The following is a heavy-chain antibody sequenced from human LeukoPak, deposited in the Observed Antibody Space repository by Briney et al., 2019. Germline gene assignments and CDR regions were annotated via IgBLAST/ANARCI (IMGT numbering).Heavy chain of an antibody. CDR3: ARGESYSSGWYNWFDP. CDR1: GGSISSGGYY. V-gene: IGHV4-31*03. D-gene: IGHD6-19*01. J-gene: IGHJ5*02. CDR2: IYYSGST. Sequence: SETLSLTCTASGGSISSGGYYWSWIRRHPGKGLEWIGYIYYSGSTYYDPSLKSRVTISVDTSKNQFSLKLSSVTAADTAVYYCARGESYSSGWYNWFDPWGQGTLVTVSS.